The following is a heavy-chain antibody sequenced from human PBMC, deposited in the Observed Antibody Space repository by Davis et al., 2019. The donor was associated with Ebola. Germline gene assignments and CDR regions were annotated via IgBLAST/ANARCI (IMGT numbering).Heavy chain of an antibody. CDR3: TRDLDTAMLYYYYYGMDV. CDR1: GFTFSGSA. CDR2: IRSKASSYAT. D-gene: IGHD5-18*01. J-gene: IGHJ6*02. V-gene: IGHV3-73*01. Sequence: GGSLRLSCAASGFTFSGSAMHWVRQASGKGLEWVGRIRSKASSYATAYAASVKGRFTISRDDSKNTAYLQMNSLKTEDTAVYYCTRDLDTAMLYYYYYGMDVWGQGTTVTVSS.